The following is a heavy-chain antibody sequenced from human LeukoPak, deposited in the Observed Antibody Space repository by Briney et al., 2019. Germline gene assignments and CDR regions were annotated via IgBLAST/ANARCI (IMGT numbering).Heavy chain of an antibody. J-gene: IGHJ5*02. Sequence: GGSLRLSCAASGFTFSDYYMSWIRQAPGKGLEWVSYISSSGSTIYYADSVKGRFTISRDNAKNSLYLQMNSLRAEDTAVYYCARDPSSNYVDSMFDPWGRGTLVTVSS. V-gene: IGHV3-11*04. CDR1: GFTFSDYY. D-gene: IGHD4-4*01. CDR3: ARDPSSNYVDSMFDP. CDR2: ISSSGSTI.